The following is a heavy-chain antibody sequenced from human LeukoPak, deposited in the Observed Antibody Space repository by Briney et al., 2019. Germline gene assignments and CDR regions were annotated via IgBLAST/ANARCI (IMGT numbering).Heavy chain of an antibody. CDR2: ISGSGGST. CDR1: GFTFSSYA. J-gene: IGHJ6*02. V-gene: IGHV3-23*01. CDR3: AKEAVLVGMGYYYYYGMDV. D-gene: IGHD2-21*01. Sequence: GGSLRLSCAASGFTFSSYAMSWVRQAPGKGLEWASAISGSGGSTYYADSVKGRFTISRDNSKNTVYLQMNSLRAEDTAVYYCAKEAVLVGMGYYYYYGMDVWGQGTTVTVSS.